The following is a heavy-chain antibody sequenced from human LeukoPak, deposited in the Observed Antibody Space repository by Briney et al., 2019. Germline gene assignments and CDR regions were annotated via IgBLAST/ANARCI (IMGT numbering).Heavy chain of an antibody. J-gene: IGHJ4*02. CDR1: GFTFSSYA. D-gene: IGHD3-22*01. CDR3: AREGAYESSGYYLGPFDY. CDR2: ISYDGSNK. Sequence: GGSLRLSCAASGFTFSSYAMHWVRQAPGKGLEWVAVISYDGSNKYYADSVKGRFTISRDNPKNTLYLQMNSLRAEDTALYYCAREGAYESSGYYLGPFDYWGQGTLVTVSS. V-gene: IGHV3-30*04.